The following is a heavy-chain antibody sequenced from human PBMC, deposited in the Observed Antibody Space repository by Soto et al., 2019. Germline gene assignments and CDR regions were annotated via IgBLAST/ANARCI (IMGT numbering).Heavy chain of an antibody. Sequence: VGSLRLSCAASGFTFSSYSMNWVRQAPGKGLEWVSSISSSSSYIYYADSVKGRFTISRDNAKNSLYLQMNSLRAEDTAVYYCESDRHDSPPGDAFDIWGQGTMVTVSS. CDR1: GFTFSSYS. D-gene: IGHD3-22*01. CDR2: ISSSSSYI. J-gene: IGHJ3*02. V-gene: IGHV3-21*01. CDR3: ESDRHDSPPGDAFDI.